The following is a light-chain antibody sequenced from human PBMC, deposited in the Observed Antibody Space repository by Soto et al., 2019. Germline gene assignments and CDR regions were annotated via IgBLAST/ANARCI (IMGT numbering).Light chain of an antibody. CDR3: QQYDKWPFT. V-gene: IGKV3-11*01. CDR2: DAS. Sequence: EIVLTQSPATLSLSPGERATLSCRASQSVSSYLAWYQQKPGQAPRLLIYDASNRATGIPARFSGSGSGTDFTLTISSLEPEDFAVSSCQQYDKWPFTFGPGSKVDIK. J-gene: IGKJ3*01. CDR1: QSVSSY.